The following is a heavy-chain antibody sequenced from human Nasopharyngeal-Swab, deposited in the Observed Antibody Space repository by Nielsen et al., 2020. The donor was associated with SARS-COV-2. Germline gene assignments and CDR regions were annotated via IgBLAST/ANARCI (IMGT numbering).Heavy chain of an antibody. Sequence: SETLSLTCTVSGGSISSSSYYWGWIRQPPGKGLEWIGSIYYSGSTYYNPSLKSRVTISVDTSKNQFSLKLSSVTAADTAVYYCARGREYSGRHAFDIWGQGTMATVSS. CDR3: ARGREYSGRHAFDI. V-gene: IGHV4-39*07. D-gene: IGHD5-12*01. CDR1: GGSISSSSYY. J-gene: IGHJ3*02. CDR2: IYYSGST.